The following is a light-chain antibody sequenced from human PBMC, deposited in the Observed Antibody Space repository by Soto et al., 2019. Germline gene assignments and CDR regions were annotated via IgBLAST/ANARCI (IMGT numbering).Light chain of an antibody. V-gene: IGLV2-14*01. CDR1: SSDVGGSNY. CDR2: DV. J-gene: IGLJ3*02. Sequence: QSALTQPASVSGWPGQAITIYCTGTSSDVGGSNYVSWYQLSPGKAPKLLIYDVDRPSGVSNRLSGSKSGNTASLTISGLQAEDEADYYCNSYTSSGTVVFGGGSKLTVL. CDR3: NSYTSSGTVV.